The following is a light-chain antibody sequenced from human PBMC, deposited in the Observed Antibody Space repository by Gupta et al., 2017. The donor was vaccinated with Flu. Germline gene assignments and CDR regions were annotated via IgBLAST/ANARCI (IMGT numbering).Light chain of an antibody. CDR1: NIRSKN. CDR3: QVWNSDTYYV. J-gene: IGLJ1*01. CDR2: RDS. V-gene: IGLV3-9*01. Sequence: SYELSQPLSVSVALGQTARFTCGGNNIRSKNVHWYQQKPGQAPVLVIDRDSNRPSGIPDRFFGCNSGNAATMIISRVQSGDEADYYWQVWNSDTYYVFGTGTKVTVL.